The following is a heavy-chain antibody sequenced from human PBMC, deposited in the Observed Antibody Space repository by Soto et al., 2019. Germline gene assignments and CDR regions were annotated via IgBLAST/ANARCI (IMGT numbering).Heavy chain of an antibody. V-gene: IGHV1-18*01. CDR3: ARDLGSDLSAPGGIFDS. CDR2: ISTYNGQT. J-gene: IGHJ4*02. D-gene: IGHD1-26*01. Sequence: SVKVSCKTSNYSFSSYSISWVRQATGQGLEWVGWISTYNGQTKSAPEFQDRVTFTTDTSTATAYMELRGLESDDTALYYCARDLGSDLSAPGGIFDSWGQGTRVTVSS. CDR1: NYSFSSYS.